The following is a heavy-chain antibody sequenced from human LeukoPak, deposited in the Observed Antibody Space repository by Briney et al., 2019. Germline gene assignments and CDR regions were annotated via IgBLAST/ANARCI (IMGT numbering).Heavy chain of an antibody. D-gene: IGHD5-12*01. J-gene: IGHJ6*03. CDR2: ISGSGATI. CDR1: GFTFSNYA. V-gene: IGHV3-23*01. Sequence: PGGSLRLSCAASGFTFSNYAMSWVRQAPGKGLEWVSTISGSGATIFYADSVKGRFTISRDNSKNTLYLQMNSLRAEDTAVYYCAKMGRLDYDYYYYMDVWGKGTTVTVSS. CDR3: AKMGRLDYDYYYYMDV.